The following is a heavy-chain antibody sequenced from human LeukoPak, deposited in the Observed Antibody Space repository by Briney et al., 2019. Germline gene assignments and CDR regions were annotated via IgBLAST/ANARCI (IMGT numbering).Heavy chain of an antibody. V-gene: IGHV3-66*01. Sequence: GGSLRLSCAASGFTVSSNSMSWVRQAPGKGLEWVSVIYSGGRTYYADSVKGRFTISKDNSKNTLYLQMNSLRAEDTAVYYCVRDLYVDIVAPSGMDVWGQGTTVTVSS. CDR1: GFTVSSNS. CDR2: IYSGGRT. D-gene: IGHD5-12*01. CDR3: VRDLYVDIVAPSGMDV. J-gene: IGHJ6*02.